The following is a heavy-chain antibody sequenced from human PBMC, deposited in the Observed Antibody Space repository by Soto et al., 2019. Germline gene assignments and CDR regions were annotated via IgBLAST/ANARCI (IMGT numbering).Heavy chain of an antibody. CDR3: AREPYLPKARNDF. Sequence: TLSLTCTVSGGSISSYYWSWIRQPPGKGLEWIGYIYYSGSTNYNPSLKSRVTISVDTSKNQFSLKLSSVTAADTAVYFCAREPYLPKARNDFWGQGTLVTVS. CDR2: IYYSGST. CDR1: GGSISSYY. V-gene: IGHV4-59*01. J-gene: IGHJ4*02.